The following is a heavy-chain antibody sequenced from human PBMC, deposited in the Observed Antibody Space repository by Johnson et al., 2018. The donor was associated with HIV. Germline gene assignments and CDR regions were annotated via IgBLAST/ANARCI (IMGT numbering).Heavy chain of an antibody. D-gene: IGHD5-18*01. J-gene: IGHJ3*02. CDR3: AKEGDSSGPIDAFDI. V-gene: IGHV3-66*01. Sequence: VQLVESGGGLVKPGGSLRLSCAASGFTFSDYYMSWIRQAPGKGLEWVSVIYSGGNTYYADSVKGRFTISRDNSKKTLYLQMNSLRADDTAVYYCAKEGDSSGPIDAFDIWGQGTLVTVSS. CDR2: IYSGGNT. CDR1: GFTFSDYY.